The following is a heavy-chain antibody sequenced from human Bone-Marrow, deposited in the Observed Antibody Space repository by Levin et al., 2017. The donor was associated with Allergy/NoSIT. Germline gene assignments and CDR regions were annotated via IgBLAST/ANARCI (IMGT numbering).Heavy chain of an antibody. CDR3: ARKTYTNLYPGDF. CDR2: IYSRGNT. J-gene: IGHJ4*02. Sequence: GGSLRLSCAASGFTVSNNYMTWVRQAPGKGLEWVSLIYSRGNTQYADSVKGRFTISRDNSKNTLYLQMNSLRADDTAVYYCARKTYTNLYPGDFWGQGTLVTVSS. V-gene: IGHV3-66*01. D-gene: IGHD3-10*02. CDR1: GFTVSNNY.